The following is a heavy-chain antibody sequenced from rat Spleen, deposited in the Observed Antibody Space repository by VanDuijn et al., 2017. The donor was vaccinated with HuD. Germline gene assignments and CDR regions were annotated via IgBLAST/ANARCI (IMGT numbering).Heavy chain of an antibody. D-gene: IGHD1-10*01. CDR3: TTENYWFAY. CDR1: GFTFSNYD. J-gene: IGHJ3*01. V-gene: IGHV5-20*01. CDR2: ISFDGSTT. Sequence: EVQLVESGGGLVQPGRSMKLSCAVSGFTFSNYDMAWVRQAPTKGLEWVASISFDGSTTHFRDSVKGRFTISRDNTKSTLYLQMNSLRSEDTATYYCTTENYWFAYWGQGSLVTVSS.